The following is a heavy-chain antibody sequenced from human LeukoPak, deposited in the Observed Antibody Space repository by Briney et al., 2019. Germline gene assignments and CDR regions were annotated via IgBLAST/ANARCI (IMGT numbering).Heavy chain of an antibody. Sequence: SETLSLTCTVSGGSISSYYWSWIRQPPGKGLEWIWYIYYSGSTNYNPSLTSRVTISVDTSKNQFSLKLSSVTAADTAVYYRARLPLEYCSGGSCYYNWFDPWGQGTLVTVSS. CDR1: GGSISSYY. CDR3: ARLPLEYCSGGSCYYNWFDP. D-gene: IGHD2-15*01. V-gene: IGHV4-59*08. CDR2: IYYSGST. J-gene: IGHJ5*02.